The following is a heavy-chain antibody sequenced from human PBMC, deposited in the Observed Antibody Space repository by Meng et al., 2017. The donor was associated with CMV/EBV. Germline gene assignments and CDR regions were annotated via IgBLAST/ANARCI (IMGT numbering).Heavy chain of an antibody. CDR3: AKFEYQLLRYYYCYYYGMDV. J-gene: IGHJ6*02. Sequence: GESLKISCAASGFTFSSYAMSWVRQAPGKGLEWVSVIYSGGSSTYYADSVKGRLTISRDNSKNTLYLQMNSLRAEDTAVYYCAKFEYQLLRYYYCYYYGMDVWGQGTTVTVSS. V-gene: IGHV3-23*03. CDR1: GFTFSSYA. D-gene: IGHD2-2*01. CDR2: IYSGGSST.